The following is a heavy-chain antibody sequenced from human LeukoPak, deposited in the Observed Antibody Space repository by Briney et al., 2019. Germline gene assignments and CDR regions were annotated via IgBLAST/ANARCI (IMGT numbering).Heavy chain of an antibody. V-gene: IGHV4-30-2*01. CDR2: ILHSGST. CDR1: GVSITSDTYC. Sequence: PSETLSLTCAVSGVSITSDTYCWSCIRQPPGKGLEWIGYILHSGSTYYNPSLKSRVTISVDTSKSQFSLKLSSVTAADTAVYYCARTRDFWSGYFDYWGQGTLVTVSS. CDR3: ARTRDFWSGYFDY. D-gene: IGHD3-3*01. J-gene: IGHJ4*02.